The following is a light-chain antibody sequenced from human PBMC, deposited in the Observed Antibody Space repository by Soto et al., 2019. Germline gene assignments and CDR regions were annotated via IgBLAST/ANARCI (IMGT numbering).Light chain of an antibody. Sequence: QAVVTQPTSVSAAPGQKVTVSCSGSRSNIGNNAVAWYQHLPGTAPKLLIYDNDKRPSGISDRFSASKSGTSATLAITGLQTGDEADYYCETWDSSLSAGVFGGGTKLTVL. V-gene: IGLV1-51*01. CDR2: DND. CDR3: ETWDSSLSAGV. J-gene: IGLJ3*02. CDR1: RSNIGNNA.